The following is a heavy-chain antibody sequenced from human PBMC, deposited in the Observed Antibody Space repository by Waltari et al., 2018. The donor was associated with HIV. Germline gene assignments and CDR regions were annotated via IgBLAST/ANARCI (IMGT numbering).Heavy chain of an antibody. D-gene: IGHD4-17*01. CDR3: ARGPQDYPKYYFDY. V-gene: IGHV1-8*01. Sequence: QVQLVQSGAEVMKPGASVKVSCKASGYTFTSYDINWVRQATGQGLEWLGWMNPNSGNTGYAQRFQGRVTMTRNTSISTAYMELSSLRSEDTAVYFCARGPQDYPKYYFDYWGQGTLVTVSS. CDR1: GYTFTSYD. CDR2: MNPNSGNT. J-gene: IGHJ4*02.